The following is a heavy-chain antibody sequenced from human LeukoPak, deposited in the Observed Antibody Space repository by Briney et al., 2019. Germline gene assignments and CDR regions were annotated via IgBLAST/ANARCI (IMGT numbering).Heavy chain of an antibody. V-gene: IGHV3-74*03. CDR3: ARDGDTSMIPIDN. CDR2: INSDGSTT. J-gene: IGHJ4*02. D-gene: IGHD3-22*01. CDR1: GFTFSTYW. Sequence: GGSLRLSCAASGFTFSTYWMHWVRQPPGKGLEWVSRINSDGSTTKYADSVKGRFTISRDNAKNTLYLQMNSLRAEDTAVYYCARDGDTSMIPIDNWGQGTLVTVSS.